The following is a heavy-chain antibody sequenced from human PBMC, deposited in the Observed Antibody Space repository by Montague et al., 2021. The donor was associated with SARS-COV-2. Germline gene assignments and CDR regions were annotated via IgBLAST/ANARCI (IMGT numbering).Heavy chain of an antibody. Sequence: SETLSLTCTVSGGSISSSSHYWGWIRQPPGKGLEWIGTIYYSGSTYYXPSLKSRVTISVDTSKNQFSLKPSSVTAADTAVYYCARGWFSPMLVVVIRGPFDYWGQGALVTVSS. V-gene: IGHV4-39*07. CDR2: IYYSGST. D-gene: IGHD3-22*01. CDR3: ARGWFSPMLVVVIRGPFDY. J-gene: IGHJ4*02. CDR1: GGSISSSSHY.